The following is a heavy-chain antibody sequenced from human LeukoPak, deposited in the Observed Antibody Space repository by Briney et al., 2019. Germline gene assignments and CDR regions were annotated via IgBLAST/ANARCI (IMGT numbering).Heavy chain of an antibody. J-gene: IGHJ4*02. V-gene: IGHV4-31*03. CDR2: IFYSGST. D-gene: IGHD6-13*01. CDR3: AGTAGGKDHDF. CDR1: GGSISSGGFY. Sequence: PSETLSLTCTVSGGSISSGGFYWSRIRQHQGKGLEWLGSIFYSGSTFYNPSLKSRLSMSVDTSKNQFSLKLNSVTVADTAVYYCAGTAGGKDHDFWGQGTLVTVSS.